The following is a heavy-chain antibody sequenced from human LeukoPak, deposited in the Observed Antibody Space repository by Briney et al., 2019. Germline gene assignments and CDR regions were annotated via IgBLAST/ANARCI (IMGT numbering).Heavy chain of an antibody. CDR3: ARLGDGYNYNPLDY. V-gene: IGHV1-2*02. CDR2: INPNSGGT. D-gene: IGHD5-24*01. J-gene: IGHJ4*02. Sequence: GASVKVSCKASGYTFTGYYMHWVRQAPGQGLEWMGWINPNSGGTNYARKFQGRVTMTRDTSISTAYMELSRLRSDDTAVYYCARLGDGYNYNPLDYWGQGTLVTVSS. CDR1: GYTFTGYY.